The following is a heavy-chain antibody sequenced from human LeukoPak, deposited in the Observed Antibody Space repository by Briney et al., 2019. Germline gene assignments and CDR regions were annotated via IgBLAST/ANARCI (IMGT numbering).Heavy chain of an antibody. V-gene: IGHV1-24*01. CDR2: FDPEDGET. Sequence: ASVKVSCKVSGYTLTELSMHWVRQAPGKGLEWMGGFDPEDGETIYAQKFRGRVTMTEDTSTDTAYMELSSLRSEDTAVYYCATEPPITMIGPDAFDIWGQGTMVTVSS. CDR3: ATEPPITMIGPDAFDI. J-gene: IGHJ3*02. D-gene: IGHD3-22*01. CDR1: GYTLTELS.